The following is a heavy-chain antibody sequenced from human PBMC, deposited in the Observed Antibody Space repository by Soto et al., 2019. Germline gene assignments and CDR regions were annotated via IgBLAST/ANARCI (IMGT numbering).Heavy chain of an antibody. J-gene: IGHJ4*02. V-gene: IGHV3-23*01. CDR1: GFTFSSYA. D-gene: IGHD3-9*01. CDR3: ATAPYSGPFYDILTGYYPERVDY. Sequence: GGSLRLSCAASGFTFSSYAMSWVRQAPGKGLEWVSAISGSGGSTYYADSVKGRFTISRDNSKNTLYLQMNSLRAEDTAVYYCATAPYSGPFYDILTGYYPERVDYWGQGTLVTVSS. CDR2: ISGSGGST.